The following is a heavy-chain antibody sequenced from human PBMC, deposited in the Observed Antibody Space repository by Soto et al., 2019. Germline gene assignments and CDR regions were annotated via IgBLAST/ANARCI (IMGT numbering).Heavy chain of an antibody. D-gene: IGHD6-13*01. CDR3: ARAEAYSSSWYALDV. J-gene: IGHJ6*02. CDR2: ISGYNGNT. V-gene: IGHV1-18*01. CDR1: GYTFSNFG. Sequence: QVPLVQSGAEVKKPGASVKVSCKASGYTFSNFGISWVRQAPGQGLEWMGWISGYNGNTDDRQKLQGRVNMTIDTSTSTAYMDLRSLRSDDTAVYYCARAEAYSSSWYALDVWGQGTTVTVSS.